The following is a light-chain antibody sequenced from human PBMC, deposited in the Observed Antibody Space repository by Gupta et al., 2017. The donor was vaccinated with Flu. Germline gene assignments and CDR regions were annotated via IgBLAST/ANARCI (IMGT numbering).Light chain of an antibody. Sequence: GERATLSCRASQSVSSSYLAWYQQKPGQAPRLLIYGASSRATGIPDRFSGSGSGTDFTLTISRLEPEDFAVYYCQQYGSSLLTFGPGTKVD. J-gene: IGKJ3*01. V-gene: IGKV3-20*01. CDR2: GAS. CDR1: QSVSSSY. CDR3: QQYGSSLLT.